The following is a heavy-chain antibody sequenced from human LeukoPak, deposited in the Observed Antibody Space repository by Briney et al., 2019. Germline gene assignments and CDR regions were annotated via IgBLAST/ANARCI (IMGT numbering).Heavy chain of an antibody. J-gene: IGHJ6*03. CDR2: IYDSGST. CDR3: ARAAFPQKGYCSSTSCPDYYYYYMDV. V-gene: IGHV4-59*01. Sequence: SETLSLTCTVSGGSISSYYWSWIRQPPGKGLEWIGYIYDSGSTNYNPSLKSRVTISVDTSKNQFSLKLSSVTAADTAVYYCARAAFPQKGYCSSTSCPDYYYYYMDVWGKGTTVTISS. CDR1: GGSISSYY. D-gene: IGHD2-2*01.